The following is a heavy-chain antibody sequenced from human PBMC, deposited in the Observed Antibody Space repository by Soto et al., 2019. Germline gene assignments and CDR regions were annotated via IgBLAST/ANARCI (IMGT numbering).Heavy chain of an antibody. D-gene: IGHD2-2*01. J-gene: IGHJ5*02. CDR2: INAGNGNT. Sequence: ASVKVSCKASGYTFTSYAMHWVRQAPGQRLEWMGWINAGNGNTKYSQKFQGRVTITKDTSASTAYMELSSLRSEDTAVCYCAKADGVGFVGPWGQGTLVTVSS. V-gene: IGHV1-3*01. CDR1: GYTFTSYA. CDR3: AKADGVGFVGP.